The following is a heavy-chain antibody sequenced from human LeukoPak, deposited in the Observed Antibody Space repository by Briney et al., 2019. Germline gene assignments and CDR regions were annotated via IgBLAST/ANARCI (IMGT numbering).Heavy chain of an antibody. CDR3: ARVRLGELSLLDY. CDR1: GYTFTSYD. V-gene: IGHV1-8*01. CDR2: KNPNSGNT. J-gene: IGHJ4*02. D-gene: IGHD3-16*02. Sequence: ASVKVSCKASGYTFTSYDINWVRQATGQGLEWMGWKNPNSGNTGYAQKFQGRVTMTRNTSISTAYMELSSLRSEDTAVYYCARVRLGELSLLDYWGQGTLVTVSS.